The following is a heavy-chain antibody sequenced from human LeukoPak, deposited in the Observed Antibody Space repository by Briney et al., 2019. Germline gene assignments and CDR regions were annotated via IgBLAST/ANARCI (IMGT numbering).Heavy chain of an antibody. J-gene: IGHJ4*02. V-gene: IGHV3-21*01. CDR3: ARGHYDVLAASYKWTPDY. Sequence: GGSLRLSCAASGFTFNTFNMNWVRQAPGKGLEWVSSITSGGDYIYYADSVKGPFTTSRDNAKNSLSLQLNSLRVEDTAVYYCARGHYDVLAASYKWTPDYWGQGTLVTVSS. CDR1: GFTFNTFN. D-gene: IGHD3-9*01. CDR2: ITSGGDYI.